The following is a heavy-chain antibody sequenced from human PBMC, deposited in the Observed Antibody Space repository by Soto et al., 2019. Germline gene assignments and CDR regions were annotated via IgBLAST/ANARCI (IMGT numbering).Heavy chain of an antibody. D-gene: IGHD3-9*01. CDR1: GFTLSSYW. Sequence: EVQLVESGGGLVQPGGSLRLSCAASGFTLSSYWMHWVRHAPGKGLVWVSRINSDGSTSTYADSVKGRFTISRDNARNTLYLQMNSLRAEDTAIYYCARTPGGTGYRGFDYWGRGTLVTVSS. CDR3: ARTPGGTGYRGFDY. J-gene: IGHJ4*02. CDR2: INSDGSTS. V-gene: IGHV3-74*01.